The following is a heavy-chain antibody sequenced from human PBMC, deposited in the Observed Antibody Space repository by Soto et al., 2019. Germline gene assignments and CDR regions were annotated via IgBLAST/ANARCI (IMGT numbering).Heavy chain of an antibody. J-gene: IGHJ5*02. V-gene: IGHV4-31*11. CDR1: GGSIISASYS. D-gene: IGHD6-6*01. CDR3: AREDAARIERGCAA. CDR2: IYSSGST. Sequence: QVQLQESGPRLVKPSQTLSLSCAVSGGSIISASYSWNWIRQSPGRGLEWIGHIYSSGSTYYNPSLESPVYISVHTSNNQFSLKLTSVTAADTAVYFCAREDAARIERGCAAWGRGILVTVSS.